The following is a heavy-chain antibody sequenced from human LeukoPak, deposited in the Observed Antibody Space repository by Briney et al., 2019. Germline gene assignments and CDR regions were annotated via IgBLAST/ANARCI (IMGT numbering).Heavy chain of an antibody. D-gene: IGHD6-19*01. J-gene: IGHJ4*02. V-gene: IGHV1-2*02. Sequence: GASVKVSCKASGYTFTSYYMHWVRQAPGQGLEWMGWINPNSGGTNYAQKFQGRVTMTRDTSISTVYMELSRLRSDDTAVYYCARDYTGSGWLDYWGQGALVTVSS. CDR1: GYTFTSYY. CDR3: ARDYTGSGWLDY. CDR2: INPNSGGT.